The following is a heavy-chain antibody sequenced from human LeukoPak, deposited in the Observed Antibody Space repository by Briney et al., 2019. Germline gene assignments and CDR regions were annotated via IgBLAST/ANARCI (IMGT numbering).Heavy chain of an antibody. CDR1: GFTFSSYD. Sequence: GGSLRLSCAACGFTFSSYDMHWVRQTTGKGLEWVSGIGTAGDTYYPGSVKGQFTISRENAKNSLYLQMNSLRAEDTAVYYCAKALPSSTVDYWGQGTLVTVSS. CDR2: IGTAGDT. D-gene: IGHD6-6*01. V-gene: IGHV3-13*03. CDR3: AKALPSSTVDY. J-gene: IGHJ4*02.